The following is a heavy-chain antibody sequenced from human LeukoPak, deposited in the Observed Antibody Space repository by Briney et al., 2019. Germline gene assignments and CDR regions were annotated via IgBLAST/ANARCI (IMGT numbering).Heavy chain of an antibody. Sequence: PGGSLRLSCAASGFTFSKYGAWVRQAPGKGLEWVSAITSSGVTYYADSVKGRFTISGDNSKNTLYLQMNSLGAEDTAVYYCANGRSESYHYWGRGTLVTVSS. J-gene: IGHJ4*02. CDR1: GFTFSKYG. CDR3: ANGRSESYHY. V-gene: IGHV3-23*01. D-gene: IGHD1-26*01. CDR2: ITSSGVT.